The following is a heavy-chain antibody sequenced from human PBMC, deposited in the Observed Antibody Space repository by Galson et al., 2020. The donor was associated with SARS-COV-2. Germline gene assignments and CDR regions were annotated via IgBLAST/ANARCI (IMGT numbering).Heavy chain of an antibody. J-gene: IGHJ4*02. D-gene: IGHD5-12*01. V-gene: IGHV4-4*07. CDR2: IYDGGST. Sequence: ASETLSLTCTVSGGSIGTYYWTWIRQPAGKGLEWIGRIYDGGSTNYNPSLKNRVTMSVDTSKNQFSLKLSSVTAADTAVYYCARGVTSGYDDDYWGQGTLVTVSS. CDR3: ARGVTSGYDDDY. CDR1: GGSIGTYY.